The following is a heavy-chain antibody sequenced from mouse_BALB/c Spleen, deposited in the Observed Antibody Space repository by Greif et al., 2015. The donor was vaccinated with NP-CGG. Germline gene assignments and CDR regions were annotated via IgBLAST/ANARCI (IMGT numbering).Heavy chain of an antibody. D-gene: IGHD2-4*01. CDR1: GFTFSSYA. CDR3: ARGPYDYDY. CDR2: ISSGGST. Sequence: EVQLVESGGGLVKPGGSLKLSCAASGFTFSSYAMSWVRQTPEKRLEWVASISSGGSTYYPDSVKGRFTISKDNARNILYLQMSSLRSEDTAMYYCARGPYDYDYWGQGTTLTVSS. J-gene: IGHJ2*01. V-gene: IGHV5-6-5*01.